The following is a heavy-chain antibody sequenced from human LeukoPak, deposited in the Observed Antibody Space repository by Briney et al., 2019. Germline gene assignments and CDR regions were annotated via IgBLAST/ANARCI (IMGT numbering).Heavy chain of an antibody. J-gene: IGHJ6*04. D-gene: IGHD3-10*01. CDR3: ASGRKVRGVIGMDV. Sequence: SETLSLTCAVYGGSFSGYYWSWIRQPPGKGLEWIGEINHSGSTNYNPSPNSRGTISVDTSKNQFSLKLSSVTAADTAVYYCASGRKVRGVIGMDVWGKGTTVTVSS. CDR1: GGSFSGYY. CDR2: INHSGST. V-gene: IGHV4-34*01.